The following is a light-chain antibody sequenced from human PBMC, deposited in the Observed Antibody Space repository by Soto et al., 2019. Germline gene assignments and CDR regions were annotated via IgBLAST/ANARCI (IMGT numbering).Light chain of an antibody. V-gene: IGLV2-14*01. CDR3: CSNAGRPDV. J-gene: IGLJ1*01. CDR2: EVR. Sequence: QSALTQPASVSGSPGQSITISCTGTSSDVGGYNHVSWYQQHPGKAPKLIIYEVRNRPSGVSNRLSGSKSGNTASLTISDLQTEDEADYYCCSNAGRPDVFGTGTKVTVL. CDR1: SSDVGGYNH.